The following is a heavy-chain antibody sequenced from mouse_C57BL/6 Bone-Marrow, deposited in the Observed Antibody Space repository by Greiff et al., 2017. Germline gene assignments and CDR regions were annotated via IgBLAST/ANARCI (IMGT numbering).Heavy chain of an antibody. D-gene: IGHD2-5*01. Sequence: QVQLQQSGPGLVQPSQSLTITCTASGFSLTSYGVHWVRQSPGKGLEWLGVICRGGSTDYYAATMSRLSITKNNSKSKVFLQMNSLPADDTAIYYCASLAYSNYESYWGQGTLVTVSA. CDR3: ASLAYSNYESY. CDR1: GFSLTSYG. J-gene: IGHJ3*01. V-gene: IGHV2-5*01. CDR2: ICRGGST.